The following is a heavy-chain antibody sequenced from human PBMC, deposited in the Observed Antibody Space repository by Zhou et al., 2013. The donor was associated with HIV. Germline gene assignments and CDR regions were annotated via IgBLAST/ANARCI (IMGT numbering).Heavy chain of an antibody. V-gene: IGHV1-18*01. CDR2: ISAYNGNT. Sequence: QVNLVQSGAVMKKPGASVKVSCKASGYTFTSYGISWVRQAPGQGLEWMGWISAYNGNTNYAQKFQGRVTMTRNTSISTAYMELSSLRSEDTAVYYCARGGYSSGWYADYYFDYWGQGTLVTVSS. CDR1: GYTFTSYG. CDR3: ARGGYSSGWYADYYFDY. D-gene: IGHD6-19*01. J-gene: IGHJ4*02.